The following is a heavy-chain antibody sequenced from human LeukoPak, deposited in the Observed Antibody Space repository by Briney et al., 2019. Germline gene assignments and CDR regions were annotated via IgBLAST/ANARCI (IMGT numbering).Heavy chain of an antibody. V-gene: IGHV4-34*01. J-gene: IGHJ1*01. Sequence: SETLSLTCAVYGGSFSGCYWSWIRQPPGKGLEWIGEINHSGSTNYNPSLKSRVTISVDTSKNQFSLKLSSVTAADTAVYYCARGGVGYYYDSSGYRAGYFQHWGQGTLVTVSS. CDR1: GGSFSGCY. CDR3: ARGGVGYYYDSSGYRAGYFQH. D-gene: IGHD3-22*01. CDR2: INHSGST.